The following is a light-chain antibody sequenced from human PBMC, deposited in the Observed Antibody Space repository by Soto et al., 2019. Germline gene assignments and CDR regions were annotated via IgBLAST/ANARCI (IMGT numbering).Light chain of an antibody. V-gene: IGKV3-20*01. CDR1: QTVSTNY. Sequence: EIVLTQSPGTLSLSPWERATLSCRASQTVSTNYLAWYQQKPGQAPRLLIYGASSRATGIPDRFSGSGSGTDFILTISRLEPEDFAVYYCQQYGSSPRTFGQGTKLEIK. J-gene: IGKJ2*01. CDR3: QQYGSSPRT. CDR2: GAS.